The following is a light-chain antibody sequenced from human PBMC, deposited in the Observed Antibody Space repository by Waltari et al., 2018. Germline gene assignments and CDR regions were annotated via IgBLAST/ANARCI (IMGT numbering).Light chain of an antibody. Sequence: EIVLTQSPGTLSLSPGERAPLSCMTSQSVSSNYLAWDQQRPGQAPRLLIYGASSRAIGIPDRFSGSGSGTDFTLTISRLEPEDFAVYYCQQYGTSPRTFGQGTKVEIK. CDR2: GAS. CDR3: QQYGTSPRT. V-gene: IGKV3-20*01. CDR1: QSVSSNY. J-gene: IGKJ1*01.